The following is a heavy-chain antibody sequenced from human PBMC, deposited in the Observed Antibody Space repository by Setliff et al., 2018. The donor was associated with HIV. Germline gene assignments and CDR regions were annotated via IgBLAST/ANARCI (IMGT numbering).Heavy chain of an antibody. CDR2: IIPILGVA. CDR1: KGTFTTYR. D-gene: IGHD5-12*01. Sequence: SVKVSCKASKGTFTTYRFTWVRQAPGQGLDWMGRIIPILGVANYAQRFQGKVTITADKSTSTAYMELSSLRSEDTAVYYCARGRDGYTGKDWGQGTLVTVSS. J-gene: IGHJ4*02. V-gene: IGHV1-69*04. CDR3: ARGRDGYTGKD.